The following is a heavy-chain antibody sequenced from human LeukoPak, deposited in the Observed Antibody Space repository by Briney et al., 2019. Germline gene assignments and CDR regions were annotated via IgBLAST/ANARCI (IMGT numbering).Heavy chain of an antibody. CDR2: IYYSGST. D-gene: IGHD4-17*01. V-gene: IGHV4-39*07. CDR3: ARLYDYGED. J-gene: IGHJ4*02. Sequence: SETLSLTCTVSGGSISSSGYYWGWIRQPPGKGLEWIGSIYYSGSTYYNPSLKSRVTISVDTSKNQFSLKLSSVTAADTAVYYCARLYDYGEDWGQGTLVTVSS. CDR1: GGSISSSGYY.